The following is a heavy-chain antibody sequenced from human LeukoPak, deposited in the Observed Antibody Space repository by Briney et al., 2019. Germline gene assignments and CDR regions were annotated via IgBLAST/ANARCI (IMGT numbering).Heavy chain of an antibody. Sequence: SETLSLTCTVSGGSISSHFCSWIRQPPGKGLEWIGYIYYSGSTNYNPSLKSRVTISVDTSKNQFSLKLSSVTAADTAVYYCASTQPYSPINWGQRTLVTVSS. D-gene: IGHD4-11*01. J-gene: IGHJ4*02. CDR2: IYYSGST. V-gene: IGHV4-59*11. CDR3: ASTQPYSPIN. CDR1: GGSISSHF.